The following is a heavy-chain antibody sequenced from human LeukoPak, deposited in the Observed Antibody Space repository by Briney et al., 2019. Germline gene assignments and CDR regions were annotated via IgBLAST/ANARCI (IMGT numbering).Heavy chain of an antibody. D-gene: IGHD2-15*01. CDR3: ARVLRYCSGGNCYSGGLGYMDV. CDR1: GFIFSSYG. J-gene: IGHJ6*03. CDR2: IRGSGDST. V-gene: IGHV3-23*01. Sequence: GGSLRLSCAASGFIFSSYGMSWVRQAPGKGLEWVSGIRGSGDSTTYADSVKGRFTVSRDNSKNTLYLQMNSLRAEDTAVYYCARVLRYCSGGNCYSGGLGYMDVWGKGTTVTISS.